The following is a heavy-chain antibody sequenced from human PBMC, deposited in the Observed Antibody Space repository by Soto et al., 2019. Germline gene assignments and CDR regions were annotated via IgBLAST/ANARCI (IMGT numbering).Heavy chain of an antibody. CDR1: GGSISSYY. Sequence: SETLSLTCTVSGGSISSYYWSWIRQPPGKGLEWIGYIYYSGSTNYNPSLKSRVTISVDTSKNQFSLKLSSVTAADTAVYYCADCSSASCERYYYMDVWGKGTTVTVSS. CDR2: IYYSGST. J-gene: IGHJ6*03. CDR3: ADCSSASCERYYYMDV. V-gene: IGHV4-59*08. D-gene: IGHD2-2*01.